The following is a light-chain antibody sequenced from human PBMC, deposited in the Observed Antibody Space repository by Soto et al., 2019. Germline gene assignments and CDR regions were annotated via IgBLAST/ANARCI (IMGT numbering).Light chain of an antibody. J-gene: IGKJ1*01. Sequence: AIQLTQSPSSLSASVGDRVTITCRSSQDNKNALGWYQQKPGKVPKLLIYAASTLQSGVPARFSGSGSGTDFTLTISSLQAEDFATYYCQQDFSSFCAFGQGTKVDIK. V-gene: IGKV1-6*01. CDR3: QQDFSSFCA. CDR1: QDNKNA. CDR2: AAS.